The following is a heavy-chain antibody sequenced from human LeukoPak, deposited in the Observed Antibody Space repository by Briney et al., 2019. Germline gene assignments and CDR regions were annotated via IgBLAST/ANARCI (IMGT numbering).Heavy chain of an antibody. J-gene: IGHJ1*01. V-gene: IGHV3-15*01. CDR2: MRSKNISVTT. D-gene: IGHD2-2*01. CDR1: GFTFSNAW. Sequence: WGSLRLSCAASGFTFSNAWMSWGRQPPGQGLELVGRMRSKNISVTTDYTAPVKGRFTIYRDDSKSTLYLQMNSLKPADTAVYYCTARYCRSTSCYGEYFQRWGQGTLVTVSS. CDR3: TARYCRSTSCYGEYFQR.